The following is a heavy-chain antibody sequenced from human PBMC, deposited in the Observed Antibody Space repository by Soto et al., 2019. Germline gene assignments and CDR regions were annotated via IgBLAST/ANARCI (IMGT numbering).Heavy chain of an antibody. V-gene: IGHV2-5*02. CDR2: IYWDDDK. J-gene: IGHJ5*02. CDR3: VRRRRVCEGGICDYSWFDP. CDR1: GFSLTTSGMG. D-gene: IGHD2-15*01. Sequence: QITLKESGPTLVKPTQTLTLTCTFSGFSLTTSGMGVGWIRQSPGRALEWLALIYWDDDKRYSPSLKSRLTITKHTAKSKVVLTLTNMDPVDTATYYCVRRRRVCEGGICDYSWFDPWGQGALVTVSS.